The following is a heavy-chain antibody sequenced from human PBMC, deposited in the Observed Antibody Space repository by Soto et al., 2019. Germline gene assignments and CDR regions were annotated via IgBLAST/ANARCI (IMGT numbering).Heavy chain of an antibody. J-gene: IGHJ4*02. CDR3: AREAIAAADTNPCFDY. D-gene: IGHD6-13*01. Sequence: PGCSLGLSCASSGFTLSSFGMHGARQARRKGPEWVAVIWCYGSKKYYADSVNGRFTISRDNSKNTLYLQMNSLRAEDTAVYYCAREAIAAADTNPCFDYWGQGTLVTVSS. V-gene: IGHV3-33*01. CDR1: GFTLSSFG. CDR2: IWCYGSKK.